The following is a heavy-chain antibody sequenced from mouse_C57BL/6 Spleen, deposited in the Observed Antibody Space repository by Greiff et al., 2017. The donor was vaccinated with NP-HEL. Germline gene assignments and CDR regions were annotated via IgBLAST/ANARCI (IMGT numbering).Heavy chain of an antibody. CDR1: GYTFTDYY. V-gene: IGHV1-19*01. Sequence: EVQLQQSGPVLVKPGASVKMSCKASGYTFTDYYMNWVKQSHGKSLEWIGVINPYNGGTSYNQKFKGKATLTVDKSSSTAYMELNSLTSEDSAVYYCAIYYEYDRGFAYWGQGTLVTVSA. CDR2: INPYNGGT. CDR3: AIYYEYDRGFAY. D-gene: IGHD2-4*01. J-gene: IGHJ3*01.